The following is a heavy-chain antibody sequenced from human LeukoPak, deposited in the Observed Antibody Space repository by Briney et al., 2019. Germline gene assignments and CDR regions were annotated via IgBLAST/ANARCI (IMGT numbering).Heavy chain of an antibody. CDR3: ARALSSGWYYFDY. V-gene: IGHV3-13*01. Sequence: GGSLRLSCAASGFTFSSYDMHWVRQATGKGLEWVSAIGTAGDTYYPGSVKGRFTISRENAKSSLYLQMNSLRAGDTAVYYCARALSSGWYYFDYWGQGTLVTVSS. J-gene: IGHJ4*02. CDR2: IGTAGDT. CDR1: GFTFSSYD. D-gene: IGHD6-19*01.